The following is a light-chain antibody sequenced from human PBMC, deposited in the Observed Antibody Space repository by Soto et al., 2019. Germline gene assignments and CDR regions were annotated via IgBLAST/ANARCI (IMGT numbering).Light chain of an antibody. CDR2: EAS. J-gene: IGKJ4*01. CDR1: QSISSW. CDR3: QQYNNFPLT. V-gene: IGKV1-5*01. Sequence: DIQMTQSPSTLSASVGDRVTITCRASQSISSWLAWYQQKPGKAPKLLIHEASRLESGVPSRFSGSESGTEFTLTISGLHAEDFATYYCQQYNNFPLTFGGGTKVDLK.